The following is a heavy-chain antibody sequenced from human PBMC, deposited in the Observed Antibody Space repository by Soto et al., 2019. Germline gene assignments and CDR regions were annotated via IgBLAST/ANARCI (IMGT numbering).Heavy chain of an antibody. CDR2: IYYSGST. Sequence: QVQLQESGPGLVKPSQTLSLTCTVSGGSISSGGYYWSWIRQHPGKGLEWIGYIYYSGSTYYNPSLXSXVTISVDTSKNQFSLKLSSVTAADTAVYYCARGGRRSPGMDVWGQGTTVTVSS. CDR3: ARGGRRSPGMDV. V-gene: IGHV4-31*03. CDR1: GGSISSGGYY. J-gene: IGHJ6*02.